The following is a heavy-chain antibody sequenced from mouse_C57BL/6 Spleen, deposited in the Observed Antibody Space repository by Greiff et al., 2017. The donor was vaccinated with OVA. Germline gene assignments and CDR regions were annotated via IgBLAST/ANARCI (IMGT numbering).Heavy chain of an antibody. D-gene: IGHD1-1*01. J-gene: IGHJ1*03. CDR1: GYTFTSYW. CDR2: IYPSDSET. Sequence: QVQLQQSGAELVRPGSSVKLSCKASGYTFTSYWMDWVKQRPGQGLEWIGNIYPSDSETHYNQKFKDKATLTVDKSSSTAYMQLSSLTSEDSAVYYCARHYYGSSYWYFDVWGTGTTVTVSS. V-gene: IGHV1-61*01. CDR3: ARHYYGSSYWYFDV.